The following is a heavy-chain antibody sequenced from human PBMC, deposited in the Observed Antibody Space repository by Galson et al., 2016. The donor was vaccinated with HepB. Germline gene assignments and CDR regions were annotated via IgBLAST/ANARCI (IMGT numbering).Heavy chain of an antibody. CDR1: GFTFDSYS. CDR2: ISSGGGKI. CDR3: ARIVNSPQYGAYDIRDY. V-gene: IGHV3-48*03. D-gene: IGHD5-12*01. Sequence: SLRLSCAGSGFTFDSYSMSWVRQAPGKGLEWVSFISSGGGKIFYADSVRGRFTISRDNARNALYVQMNSLRAEDTAVYYCARIVNSPQYGAYDIRDYWGQGTLVTVSS. J-gene: IGHJ4*02.